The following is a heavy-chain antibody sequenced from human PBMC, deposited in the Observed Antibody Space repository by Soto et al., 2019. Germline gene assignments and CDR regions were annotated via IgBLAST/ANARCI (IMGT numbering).Heavy chain of an antibody. V-gene: IGHV1-69*13. Sequence: SVKVSCKASGGTFSSYAISWVRQAPGQGLEWMGGIIPIFGTANYAQKFQGRVTITADESTSTAYMELSSLRSEDTAVYYCARVKYYYDSSGYYAAPHAFDIWGQGTMVTVSS. J-gene: IGHJ3*02. CDR2: IIPIFGTA. CDR1: GGTFSSYA. D-gene: IGHD3-22*01. CDR3: ARVKYYYDSSGYYAAPHAFDI.